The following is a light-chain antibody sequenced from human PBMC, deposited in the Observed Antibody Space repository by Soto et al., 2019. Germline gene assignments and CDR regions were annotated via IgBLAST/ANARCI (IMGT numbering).Light chain of an antibody. CDR1: QSVSSSY. CDR3: QQRSNWPPIT. V-gene: IGKV3D-20*02. CDR2: GAS. Sequence: EIVFTQSPCTLSLSPGERATLSCRASQSVSSSYLAWYQQKPGQAPRLLIYGASSRATGIPARFSGSGSGTDFTLTISSLEPEDFAVYYCQQRSNWPPITFGQGTRLEIK. J-gene: IGKJ5*01.